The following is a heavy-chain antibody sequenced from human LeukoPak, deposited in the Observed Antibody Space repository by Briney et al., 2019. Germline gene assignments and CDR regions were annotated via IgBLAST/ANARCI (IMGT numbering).Heavy chain of an antibody. Sequence: PGRSLRLSCAASGFTFSDYGMHWVRQAPGKGLEWVAVVWYDANNNYYAASVRGRFTISRDNSKNTLYLQMNNLRVEDTAVYYCAPMVRGALEYWGQGTLVTVSS. CDR2: VWYDANNN. CDR1: GFTFSDYG. V-gene: IGHV3-33*01. J-gene: IGHJ4*02. CDR3: APMVRGALEY. D-gene: IGHD3-10*01.